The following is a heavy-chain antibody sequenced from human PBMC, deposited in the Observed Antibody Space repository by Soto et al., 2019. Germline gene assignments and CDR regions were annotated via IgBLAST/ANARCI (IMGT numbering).Heavy chain of an antibody. Sequence: EESGGGLVKPGGSLRLSCTASGFTFSDYYMSWIRQAPGKGLEWLAYISGSGSTTYYTDSVKGRFAISRDNARTSLYLQINSLRVADSAVYYCARSSLTYFEFWGQGTLVTVSS. CDR3: ARSSLTYFEF. V-gene: IGHV3-11*01. J-gene: IGHJ4*02. CDR2: ISGSGSTT. CDR1: GFTFSDYY.